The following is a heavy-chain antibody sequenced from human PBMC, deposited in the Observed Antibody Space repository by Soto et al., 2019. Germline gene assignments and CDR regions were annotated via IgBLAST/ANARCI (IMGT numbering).Heavy chain of an antibody. CDR2: MYNTGST. Sequence: SETLSLTCTVSGGSISRYYLSWIRQPQGKGMEWIGYMYNTGSTVYNPSFKSRVTISVDTSNNQFSLQLYSVTAADTSVYYCARDLWGYCGTDCYPLDVWGQGTTVTVS. J-gene: IGHJ6*02. CDR1: GGSISRYY. V-gene: IGHV4-59*01. D-gene: IGHD2-21*02. CDR3: ARDLWGYCGTDCYPLDV.